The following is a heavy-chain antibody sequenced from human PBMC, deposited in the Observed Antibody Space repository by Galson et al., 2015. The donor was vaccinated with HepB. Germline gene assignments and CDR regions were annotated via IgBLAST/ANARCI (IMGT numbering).Heavy chain of an antibody. V-gene: IGHV2-70*01. J-gene: IGHJ4*02. CDR2: IDWDDDK. CDR3: ARSGGSSGYDNPHDY. Sequence: PALVKPTQTLTLTCTFSGFSLSTRGMCVSWIRQPPGKALEWLALIDWDDDKYYSTSLKTRLTISKDTSKNQVVLTMTNMDPVDTATYYCARSGGSSGYDNPHDYWGQGTLVTVSS. D-gene: IGHD5-12*01. CDR1: GFSLSTRGMC.